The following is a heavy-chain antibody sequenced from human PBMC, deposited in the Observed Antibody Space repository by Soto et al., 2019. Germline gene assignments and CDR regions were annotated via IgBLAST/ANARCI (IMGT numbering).Heavy chain of an antibody. D-gene: IGHD5-18*01. CDR1: GGSISSSSYY. Sequence: SETLSLTCSVSGGSISSSSYYWGWIRQPPGKGLEWIGSIYYSGSTYYNPSLKSRVTISVDTSKNQFSLKLSSVTAADTAVYYCARSGYSYGTIDYWGQGTLVTVS. CDR3: ARSGYSYGTIDY. CDR2: IYYSGST. J-gene: IGHJ4*02. V-gene: IGHV4-39*01.